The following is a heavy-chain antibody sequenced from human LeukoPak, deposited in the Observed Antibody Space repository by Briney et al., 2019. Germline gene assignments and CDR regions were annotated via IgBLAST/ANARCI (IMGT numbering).Heavy chain of an antibody. CDR2: IYYSGTT. V-gene: IGHV4-59*01. Sequence: PSETLSLTCSVSGGSISYYYWSWIRQPPGKGLQWIGYIYYSGTTRYNPSLKSRVTISVDTSKKQFSLKLSSVTAADTAVYYCAREIAATGVFDYWGQGTLVTVSS. CDR3: AREIAATGVFDY. CDR1: GGSISYYY. D-gene: IGHD6-13*01. J-gene: IGHJ4*02.